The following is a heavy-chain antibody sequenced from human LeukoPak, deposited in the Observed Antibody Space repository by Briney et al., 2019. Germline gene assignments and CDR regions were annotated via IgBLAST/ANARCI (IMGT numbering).Heavy chain of an antibody. CDR3: AREGGPKSFDY. CDR2: VIPIFGTA. Sequence: SVTVSCKASGGTFSSYAISWVRQAPGQGLEWMGGVIPIFGTANYAQKFQGRVTITADESTSTAYMELSSLRSEDTAVYYCAREGGPKSFDYWGQGTLVTVSS. J-gene: IGHJ4*02. D-gene: IGHD3-16*01. CDR1: GGTFSSYA. V-gene: IGHV1-69*13.